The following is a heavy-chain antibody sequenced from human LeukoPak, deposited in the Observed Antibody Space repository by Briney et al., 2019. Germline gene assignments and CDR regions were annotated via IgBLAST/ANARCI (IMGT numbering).Heavy chain of an antibody. D-gene: IGHD3-9*01. CDR2: INHSGST. J-gene: IGHJ5*02. CDR3: AIRITIFTT. V-gene: IGHV4-34*01. Sequence: SETLSLTCAVYGGSFSGYYWSWIRQPPGKGLEWIGEINHSGSTNYNPSLKSRVTISVDTSKNQFSLKLSSVTAADTAVYYCAIRITIFTTWGQGTLVTVSS. CDR1: GGSFSGYY.